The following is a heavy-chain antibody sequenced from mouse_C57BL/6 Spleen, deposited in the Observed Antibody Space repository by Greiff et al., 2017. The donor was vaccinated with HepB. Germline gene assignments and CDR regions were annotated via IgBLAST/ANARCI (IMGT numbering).Heavy chain of an antibody. D-gene: IGHD1-1*01. CDR1: GYTFTSYW. CDR3: ARDYYGSSYWNFDV. J-gene: IGHJ1*03. CDR2: IHPNSGST. Sequence: QVQLQQPGAELVKPGASVKLSCKASGYTFTSYWMHWVKQRPGQGLEWIGMIHPNSGSTNYNEKFKSKATLTVDKTTSTTYMQLSSLTSEDSAVYYSARDYYGSSYWNFDVCGTGATVTVSS. V-gene: IGHV1-64*01.